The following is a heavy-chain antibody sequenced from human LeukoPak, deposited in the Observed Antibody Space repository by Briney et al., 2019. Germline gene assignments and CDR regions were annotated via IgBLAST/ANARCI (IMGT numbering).Heavy chain of an antibody. CDR1: GFAFTSYW. CDR2: IKEDGSEK. V-gene: IGHV3-7*05. J-gene: IGHJ4*02. D-gene: IGHD6-19*01. CDR3: ARAGGGWSFDY. Sequence: GGSLRLSCAASGFAFTSYWMSWVRQAPGKGLEWVANIKEDGSEKYKVDPVKGRSTIPRTNAKNSPSLQMNSTRAATTVVYYCARAGGGWSFDYLGQGTLVTVSS.